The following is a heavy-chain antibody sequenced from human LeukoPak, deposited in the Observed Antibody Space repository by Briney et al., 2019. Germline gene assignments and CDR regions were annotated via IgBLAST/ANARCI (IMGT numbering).Heavy chain of an antibody. J-gene: IGHJ4*02. V-gene: IGHV3-21*01. CDR3: ARGYTCGY. CDR1: GFIFSTYS. CDR2: ISASSSYI. Sequence: ESGGSLRLSCAASGFIFSTYSMTWVRQAPGKGLEWVSSISASSSYISYADSMKGRFTISRDNAKNSLDLQMNSLRAEDTAVYYCARGYTCGYWGQGTLVTVSS. D-gene: IGHD5-18*01.